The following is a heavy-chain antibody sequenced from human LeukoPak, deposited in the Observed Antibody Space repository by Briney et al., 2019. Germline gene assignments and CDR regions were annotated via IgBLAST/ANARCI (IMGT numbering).Heavy chain of an antibody. CDR2: IYYGGST. Sequence: SETLSLTCTVSGGSISTYYWSWIRQPPGKGLEWIGYIYYGGSTNYNPSLKSRVTISVDTSKNQFSLKLSSVTAADTAMYYCARDGGIAVAGFYYYYGMDVWGQGTTVTVSS. D-gene: IGHD6-19*01. J-gene: IGHJ6*02. CDR1: GGSISTYY. V-gene: IGHV4-59*01. CDR3: ARDGGIAVAGFYYYYGMDV.